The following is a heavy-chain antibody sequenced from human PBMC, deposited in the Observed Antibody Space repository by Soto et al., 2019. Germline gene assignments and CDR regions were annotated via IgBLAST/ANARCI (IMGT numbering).Heavy chain of an antibody. CDR3: ARHIDSSGWRLNWFDP. J-gene: IGHJ5*02. CDR2: IYYSGST. D-gene: IGHD6-19*01. Sequence: QLQLQESGPGLVKPSETLSLTCTVSGGSISSSSYYWGWIRQPPGKGLEWIGSIYYSGSTYYNPSLKSRVTIAVDTSKNQFSLKLSSVTAADTAVYYCARHIDSSGWRLNWFDPWGQGTLVTVSS. V-gene: IGHV4-39*01. CDR1: GGSISSSSYY.